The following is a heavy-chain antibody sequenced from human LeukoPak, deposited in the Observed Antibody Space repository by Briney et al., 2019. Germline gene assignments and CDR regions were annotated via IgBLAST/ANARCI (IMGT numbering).Heavy chain of an antibody. V-gene: IGHV4-4*02. CDR2: IYHSGST. CDR1: GGSISSSNW. Sequence: PSGTLSLTCAVSGGSISSSNWWSWVRQPPGKGLEWIGEIYHSGSTNYNPSLKSRVTISVDKSKNQFSLKLSSVTAADMAVYYCARRGGLTIFGVVMEYYFDYWGQGTLVTVSS. CDR3: ARRGGLTIFGVVMEYYFDY. J-gene: IGHJ4*02. D-gene: IGHD3-3*01.